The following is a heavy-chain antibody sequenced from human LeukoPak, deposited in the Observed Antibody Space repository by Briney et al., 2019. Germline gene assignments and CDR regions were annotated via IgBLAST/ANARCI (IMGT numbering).Heavy chain of an antibody. CDR2: IRYDGSNK. CDR1: GFTFDDYG. CDR3: AKDSRYYDFWSGYSFDAFDI. Sequence: PGGSLRLSCAASGFTFDDYGMHWVRQAPGKGLEWVAFIRYDGSNKYYADSVKGRFTISRDNSKNTLCLQMNSLRAEDTAVYYCAKDSRYYDFWSGYSFDAFDIWGQGTMVTVSS. V-gene: IGHV3-30*02. D-gene: IGHD3-3*01. J-gene: IGHJ3*02.